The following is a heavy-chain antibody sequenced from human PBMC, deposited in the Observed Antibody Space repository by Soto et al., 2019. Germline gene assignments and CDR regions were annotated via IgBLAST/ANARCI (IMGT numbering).Heavy chain of an antibody. CDR3: ARHMIRGVLTTNFDY. J-gene: IGHJ4*02. CDR2: IYPGDSDT. Sequence: PGESLKISCKTSGYSFTSYWIGWVRQMPGKGLEWMGIIYPGDSDTRYSPSFKGQVTISADRSISTAYLQWGSLKASDTAMYYCARHMIRGVLTTNFDYWGQGTLVTVSS. CDR1: GYSFTSYW. V-gene: IGHV5-51*01. D-gene: IGHD3-10*01.